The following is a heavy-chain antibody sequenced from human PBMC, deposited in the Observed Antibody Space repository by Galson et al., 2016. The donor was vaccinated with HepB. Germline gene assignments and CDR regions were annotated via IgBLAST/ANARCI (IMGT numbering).Heavy chain of an antibody. V-gene: IGHV5-51*01. CDR2: IYPDDSDT. CDR1: GYRFRSYW. Sequence: QSGAEVKKPGESLRMSCKASGYRFRSYWIGWVRQMPGRGLEWMGLIYPDDSDTRYSPSFQGQVTISVDTATDTAYLHWNSLQASDGAMYFCARAPGIAAAYFDYWGQGARVTVSS. J-gene: IGHJ4*02. D-gene: IGHD6-25*01. CDR3: ARAPGIAAAYFDY.